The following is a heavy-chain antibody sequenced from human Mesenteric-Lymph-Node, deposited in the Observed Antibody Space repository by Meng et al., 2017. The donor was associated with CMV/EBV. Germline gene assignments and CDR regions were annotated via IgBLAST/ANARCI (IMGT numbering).Heavy chain of an antibody. Sequence: SGGSFSTYAISWVRQAPGQGLEWMGGIIPIFGTTKYAEKFQGSVTITTDESTTTAHMELRSLRSEDTAVYYCARHVVPAALINFFNYWGQGTLVTVSS. CDR2: IIPIFGTT. D-gene: IGHD2-2*01. CDR1: GGSFSTYA. CDR3: ARHVVPAALINFFNY. V-gene: IGHV1-69*05. J-gene: IGHJ4*02.